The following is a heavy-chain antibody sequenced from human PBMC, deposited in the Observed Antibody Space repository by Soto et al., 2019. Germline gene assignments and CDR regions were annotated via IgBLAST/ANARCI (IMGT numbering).Heavy chain of an antibody. CDR3: ARVVAATGPGDY. CDR2: IYPGDSYT. J-gene: IGHJ4*02. Sequence: GASQKISCKGSGYSFTSYWIGWVRPMPGKGLEWMGIIYPGDSYTRYGPSFQGKVTISADKSISTAYLQWSSLKASDTAMYYCARVVAATGPGDYWGQGTLVTVSS. CDR1: GYSFTSYW. V-gene: IGHV5-51*01. D-gene: IGHD2-15*01.